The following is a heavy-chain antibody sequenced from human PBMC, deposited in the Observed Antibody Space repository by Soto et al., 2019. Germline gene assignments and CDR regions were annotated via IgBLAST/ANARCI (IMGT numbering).Heavy chain of an antibody. J-gene: IGHJ4*02. CDR3: ARDVAIFGVVIPGGFFDY. CDR2: IWYDGSNK. Sequence: GGFLRLSCAASGFTFSSYGMHWVRQAPGKGLEWVAVIWYDGSNKYYADSVKGRFTISRDNSKNTLYLQMNSLRAEDTAVYYCARDVAIFGVVIPGGFFDYSGQGSLVIISS. CDR1: GFTFSSYG. V-gene: IGHV3-33*01. D-gene: IGHD3-3*01.